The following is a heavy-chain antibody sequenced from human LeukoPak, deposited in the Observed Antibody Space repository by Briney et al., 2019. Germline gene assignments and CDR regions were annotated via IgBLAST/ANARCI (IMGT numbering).Heavy chain of an antibody. CDR1: GYTFTSYG. Sequence: ASVKVSCKASGYTFTSYGISWVRRAPGQGLEWMGWISAYNGNTNYAQKLQGRVTMTTDTSTSTAYMELRSLRSDDTAVYYCARARVSHCSSTSCPYYYYYYGMDVWGQGTTVTVSS. CDR2: ISAYNGNT. V-gene: IGHV1-18*01. D-gene: IGHD2-2*01. J-gene: IGHJ6*02. CDR3: ARARVSHCSSTSCPYYYYYYGMDV.